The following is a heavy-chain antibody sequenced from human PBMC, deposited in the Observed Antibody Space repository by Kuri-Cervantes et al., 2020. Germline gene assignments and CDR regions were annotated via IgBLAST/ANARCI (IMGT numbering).Heavy chain of an antibody. D-gene: IGHD3-22*01. CDR2: IKRDGSEK. V-gene: IGHV3-7*01. CDR3: SGCP. J-gene: IGHJ5*02. CDR1: GFTFTDYY. Sequence: GGSLRLSCAASGFTFTDYYMSWIRQAPGKGLEWVANIKRDGSEKYSVDSVKGRFTISRDNAKNSLCLQMNSLRVEVRGLSDSSGCPWGQGTLVTVSS.